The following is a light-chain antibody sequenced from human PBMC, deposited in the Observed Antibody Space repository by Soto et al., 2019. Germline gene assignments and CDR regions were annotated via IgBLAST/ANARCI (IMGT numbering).Light chain of an antibody. V-gene: IGKV1-39*01. CDR2: AAS. CDR3: QQSYSPPPVT. Sequence: DIQMTQSPSSLSASVGERVTITCRASQSINRFLNWYQQKPGKAPKLLIYAASSLQSGVPSRFSGSGSGTDFTLTISSLXPEDFATYYCQQSYSPPPVTFGQGTRLEIK. J-gene: IGKJ5*01. CDR1: QSINRF.